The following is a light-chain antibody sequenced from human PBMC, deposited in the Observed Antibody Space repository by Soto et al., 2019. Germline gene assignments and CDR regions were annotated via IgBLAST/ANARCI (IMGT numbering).Light chain of an antibody. J-gene: IGKJ3*01. CDR2: GTS. Sequence: ENVLTQSPGTLSLSPGDRATLSCRASQRVSSIHLAWYQQKPGQAHRLLIYGTSVRATGIPDRFRGSGSGTDFTLTIGRLEPEDFAVYYCHQYGGSPQCTFGPGTKVEI. CDR1: QRVSSIH. V-gene: IGKV3-20*01. CDR3: HQYGGSPQCT.